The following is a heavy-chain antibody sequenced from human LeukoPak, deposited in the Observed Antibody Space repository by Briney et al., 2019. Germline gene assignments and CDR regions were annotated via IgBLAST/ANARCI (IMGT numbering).Heavy chain of an antibody. Sequence: SETLSLTCTVSGYSISSGYYWGWIRQPPGKGLEWIGSIYHSGSTYYNPPLKSRVTISVDTSKNQFSLKLSSVTAADTAVYYCARGNGDYVDYWGQGTLVTVSS. CDR3: ARGNGDYVDY. CDR2: IYHSGST. J-gene: IGHJ4*02. D-gene: IGHD4-17*01. V-gene: IGHV4-38-2*02. CDR1: GYSISSGYY.